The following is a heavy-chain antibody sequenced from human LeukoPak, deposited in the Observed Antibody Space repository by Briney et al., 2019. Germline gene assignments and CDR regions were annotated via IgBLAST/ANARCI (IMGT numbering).Heavy chain of an antibody. CDR1: GGSVSSSSYY. CDR3: ASERGYSSSWSDAFDI. Sequence: SETLSLTCTVSGGSVSSSSYYWGWIRQPPGKGLEWIGSIYYSGSTSYHPSLKSRVTISVDTSKNQFSLKLSSVTAADTAVYYCASERGYSSSWSDAFDIWGQGTMVTVSS. V-gene: IGHV4-39*01. J-gene: IGHJ3*02. CDR2: IYYSGST. D-gene: IGHD6-13*01.